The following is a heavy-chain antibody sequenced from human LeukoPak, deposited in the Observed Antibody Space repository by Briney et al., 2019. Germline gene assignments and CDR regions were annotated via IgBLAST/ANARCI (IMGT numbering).Heavy chain of an antibody. J-gene: IGHJ4*02. CDR3: ARGLTH. V-gene: IGHV4-34*01. Sequence: PSETLSLTCSVYGGSFSGYYWRWIRQPPGKGLEWIGEINHSGNSNYNPSLKSRVTISVDTSKNQFSLKLNSVTAADTGVYYCARGLTHWGQGALVTVSS. CDR1: GGSFSGYY. CDR2: INHSGNS.